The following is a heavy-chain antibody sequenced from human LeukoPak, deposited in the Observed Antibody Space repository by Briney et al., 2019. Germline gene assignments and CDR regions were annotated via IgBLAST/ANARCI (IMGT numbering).Heavy chain of an antibody. CDR2: IYHSGST. V-gene: IGHV4-38-2*02. J-gene: IGHJ3*02. D-gene: IGHD6-13*01. CDR1: GYSISSGYY. Sequence: SETLSLTCTVSGYSISSGYYWGWIRQPPGKGLEWIGSIYHSGSTYYNPSLKSRVTISVDTSKNQFSLKLSSVTAADTAVYYCARDRQQLLYAFDIWGQGTMVTVSS. CDR3: ARDRQQLLYAFDI.